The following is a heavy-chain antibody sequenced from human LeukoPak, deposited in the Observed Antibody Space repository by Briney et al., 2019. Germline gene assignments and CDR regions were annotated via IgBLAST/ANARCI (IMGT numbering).Heavy chain of an antibody. CDR3: ARVGRIPYGMDV. CDR2: INPSGGST. J-gene: IGHJ6*02. Sequence: ASVKVSCKASGYTFTSYDINWVRQATGQGLEWMGIINPSGGSTSYAQKFQGRVTMTRDTSTSTVYMELSSLRSEDTAVYYCARVGRIPYGMDVWGQGTTVTVSS. V-gene: IGHV1-46*01. D-gene: IGHD2-21*01. CDR1: GYTFTSYD.